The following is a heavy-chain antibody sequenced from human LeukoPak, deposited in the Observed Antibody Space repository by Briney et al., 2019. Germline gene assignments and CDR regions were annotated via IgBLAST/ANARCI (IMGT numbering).Heavy chain of an antibody. Sequence: PGGSLRLSCAASGFTFSTYEMNLVRQAPGKGLEWVSYISSSGSTTYYADSVKGRFTISRDNAKNSLYLQMNSLRAEDTAVYYCARGHVPDYWGQGTLVIVSS. CDR2: ISSSGSTT. J-gene: IGHJ4*02. CDR3: ARGHVPDY. CDR1: GFTFSTYE. V-gene: IGHV3-48*03.